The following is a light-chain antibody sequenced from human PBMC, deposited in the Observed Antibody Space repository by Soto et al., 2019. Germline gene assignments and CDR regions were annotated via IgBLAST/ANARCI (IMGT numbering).Light chain of an antibody. J-gene: IGKJ5*01. CDR2: GAS. V-gene: IGKV3-20*01. CDR1: QSVRRTY. CDR3: QQYGNSPFT. Sequence: EIVLTQSPGTLSLSPGERATLSCRASQSVRRTYLAWYQQKPGQAPRLLIFGASHRATGIQDGFSGSGSGTYFTLTINRLEPEDFAVYYCQQYGNSPFTFGKGTRLEIK.